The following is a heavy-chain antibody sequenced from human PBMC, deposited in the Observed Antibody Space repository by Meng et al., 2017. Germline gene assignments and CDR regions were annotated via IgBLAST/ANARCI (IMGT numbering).Heavy chain of an antibody. J-gene: IGHJ4*02. CDR3: ARDHYDILTGYSGSFDY. V-gene: IGHV4-39*07. CDR2: IYYSGST. Sequence: SETLSLTCTVSGGSISSSSYYWGWIRQPPGKGLEWIGSIYYSGSTYYNPSLKSRVTISVDTSKNQFSLKLSSVTAADTAMYYCARDHYDILTGYSGSFDYWGQGTLVTSPQ. CDR1: GGSISSSSYY. D-gene: IGHD3-9*01.